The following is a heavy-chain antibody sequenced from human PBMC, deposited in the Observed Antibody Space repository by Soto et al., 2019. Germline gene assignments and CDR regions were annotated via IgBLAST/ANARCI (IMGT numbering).Heavy chain of an antibody. Sequence: GAPVKGSWKASGYTFTKYDIQCGRQAPRQGLEGVGCVSSRFENTRSSQRFQGRVSITWDTAASTAYMELSSLASEDTAVYYCATKSPDYAKRGFEYWGQGTLVTVS. D-gene: IGHD4-17*01. CDR3: ATKSPDYAKRGFEY. J-gene: IGHJ4*02. V-gene: IGHV1-3*01. CDR2: VSSRFENT. CDR1: GYTFTKYD.